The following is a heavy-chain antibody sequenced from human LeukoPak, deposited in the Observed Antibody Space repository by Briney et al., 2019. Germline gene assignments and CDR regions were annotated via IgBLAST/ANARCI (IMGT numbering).Heavy chain of an antibody. CDR2: IQQDGSEK. CDR1: GFTFSNSW. Sequence: GGSLRLSCAASGFTFSNSWMSWVRQAPGKGLEWVANIQQDGSEKYYVDSVKGRFTISRDNAKNSLYLQMSSLRAEDTAVYYCARTGYCSGGSCYSSNWFDPWGQGTLVTVSS. V-gene: IGHV3-7*01. D-gene: IGHD2-15*01. J-gene: IGHJ5*02. CDR3: ARTGYCSGGSCYSSNWFDP.